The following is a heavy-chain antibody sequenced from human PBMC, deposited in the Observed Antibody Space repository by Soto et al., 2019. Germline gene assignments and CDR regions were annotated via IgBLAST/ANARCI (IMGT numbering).Heavy chain of an antibody. CDR2: IFFSGNT. CDR3: AREGGGYRFDY. J-gene: IGHJ4*02. CDR1: GDFSSAYY. D-gene: IGHD1-1*01. V-gene: IGHV4-59*01. Sequence: HVQLQESGPGLVKPSETLSLTCTVSGDFSSAYYWSWIRQSPGKGLEWLGYIFFSGNTKYNPSLKRRLTLSLDASKKQFSLKMASGTTADTAVYYCAREGGGYRFDYWGQGTLVTVSS.